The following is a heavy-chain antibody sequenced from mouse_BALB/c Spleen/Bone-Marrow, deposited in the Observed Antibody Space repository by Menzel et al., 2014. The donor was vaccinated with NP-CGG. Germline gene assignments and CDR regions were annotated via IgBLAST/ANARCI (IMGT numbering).Heavy chain of an antibody. CDR3: ARGIYYYGSSCAY. Sequence: EVKLVESGGGLVQPGGSLKLSCAASGFTFSSYTMSWVRRTPEKRLEWVAYISNGGGSTYYPDTVEGRFTISRGNAKNTLYLQMSSLKSEDTAMYYCARGIYYYGSSCAYWGQGTLVTVSA. CDR1: GFTFSSYT. D-gene: IGHD1-1*01. J-gene: IGHJ3*01. V-gene: IGHV5-12-2*01. CDR2: ISNGGGST.